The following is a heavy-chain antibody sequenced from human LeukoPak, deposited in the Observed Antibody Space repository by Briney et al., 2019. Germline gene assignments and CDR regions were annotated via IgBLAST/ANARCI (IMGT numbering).Heavy chain of an antibody. CDR2: IYYSGST. J-gene: IGHJ6*02. V-gene: IGHV4-59*01. Sequence: SETLSLTCTVSGGSISSYYWSWIRQPPGKGLEWIGYIYYSGSTNYNPSLKSRVTISVDTSKNQFSPKLSSVTAADTAVYYCARGSSSWTYYYGMDVWGQGTTVTVSS. CDR1: GGSISSYY. D-gene: IGHD6-13*01. CDR3: ARGSSSWTYYYGMDV.